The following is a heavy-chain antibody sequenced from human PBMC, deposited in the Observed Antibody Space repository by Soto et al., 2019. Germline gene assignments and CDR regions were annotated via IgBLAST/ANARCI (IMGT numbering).Heavy chain of an antibody. V-gene: IGHV4-31*03. CDR1: DGCMSSGGYY. Sequence: PSETLSLTCSVSDGCMSSGGYYWSWIRQPPGKGLEWIGFIHYSGSTLYRPSLKSRVTISIETSACQFSLKLSSVTAADTAVYYCVRGKGKHDSSSWFYCGQGTLVTVSS. CDR3: VRGKGKHDSSSWFY. D-gene: IGHD6-13*01. J-gene: IGHJ4*01. CDR2: IHYSGST.